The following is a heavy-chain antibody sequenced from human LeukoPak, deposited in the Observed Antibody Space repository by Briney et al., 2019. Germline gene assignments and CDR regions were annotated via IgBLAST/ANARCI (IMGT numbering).Heavy chain of an antibody. CDR1: GYTFTSYG. CDR3: ARETFPDY. Sequence: ASVKVSCKASGYTFTSYGISWVRPAPGQGLEWMGWMNPNSGNRGYAQKFQGRVTMTRNTSISTAYMELSSLRSEDTAVHYCARETFPDYWGQGTLVTVSS. CDR2: MNPNSGNR. J-gene: IGHJ4*02. V-gene: IGHV1-8*02.